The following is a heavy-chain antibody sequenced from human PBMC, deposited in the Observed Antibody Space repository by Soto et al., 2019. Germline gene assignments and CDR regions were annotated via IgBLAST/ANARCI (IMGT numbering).Heavy chain of an antibody. CDR3: ASRVGYYDAFDI. CDR2: TRNKANSYTT. Sequence: GGSLRLSCAASGFTFSDHYMDWVRQAPGKGLEWVGRTRNKANSYTTEYAASVKGRFTISRDDSKNSLYLQMNSLKTEDTAVYYCASRVGYYDAFDIWGQGTMVTVSS. J-gene: IGHJ3*02. CDR1: GFTFSDHY. V-gene: IGHV3-72*01. D-gene: IGHD3-22*01.